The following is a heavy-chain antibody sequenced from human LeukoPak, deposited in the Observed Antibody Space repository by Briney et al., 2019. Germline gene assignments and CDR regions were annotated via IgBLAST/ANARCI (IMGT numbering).Heavy chain of an antibody. CDR1: GGSISSSDYY. Sequence: SETLSLTCTVSGGSISSSDYYWGWIRQPPGKGLEWIGSIYYTGSTYCNPSLKSRVTISVDTSKNQFSLKLSSVTAADTAVYYCARGERTTMVRGATDYWGQGTLVTVSS. V-gene: IGHV4-39*07. CDR2: IYYTGST. D-gene: IGHD3-10*01. CDR3: ARGERTTMVRGATDY. J-gene: IGHJ4*02.